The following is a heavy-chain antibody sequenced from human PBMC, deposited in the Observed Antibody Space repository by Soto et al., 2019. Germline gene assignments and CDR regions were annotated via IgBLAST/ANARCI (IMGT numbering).Heavy chain of an antibody. CDR2: MSPNSGKT. Sequence: ASVKVSCKTSGYTFTDYDVSWVRQASGQGLEWMGWMSPNSGKTGYVEKFQGRVTMTANTSSSTAYMELRSLRSDDTAMYYCARSNIGRKTDYWGQGTLVTVSS. CDR1: GYTFTDYD. CDR3: ARSNIGRKTDY. V-gene: IGHV1-8*01. J-gene: IGHJ4*02. D-gene: IGHD3-10*01.